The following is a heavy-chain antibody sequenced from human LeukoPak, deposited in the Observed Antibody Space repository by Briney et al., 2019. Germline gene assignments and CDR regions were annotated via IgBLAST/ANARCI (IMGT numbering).Heavy chain of an antibody. D-gene: IGHD1-26*01. V-gene: IGHV1-46*01. Sequence: GASVKVSCKASGYTFTSYGISWVRQAPGQGLEWMGIINPSGGSTSYAQKFQGRVTMTRDTSTSTVYMELSSLRSEDTAVYYCARANSGSYLDYWGQGTLVTVSS. CDR3: ARANSGSYLDY. CDR1: GYTFTSYG. J-gene: IGHJ4*02. CDR2: INPSGGST.